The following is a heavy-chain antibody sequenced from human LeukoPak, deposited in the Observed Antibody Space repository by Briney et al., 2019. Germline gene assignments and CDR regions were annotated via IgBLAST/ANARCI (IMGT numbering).Heavy chain of an antibody. CDR1: GYTFTSYG. CDR3: ARGGVYSSSWYGGFRQFDY. J-gene: IGHJ4*02. CDR2: ISAYNGNT. V-gene: IGHV1-18*01. Sequence: GASVKVSCKASGYTFTSYGISWVRQAPGQGLEWMGWISAYNGNTNYAQKLQGRVTMTADTSTSTAYMELRSLRSDDTAVYYCARGGVYSSSWYGGFRQFDYWGQGTLVTVSS. D-gene: IGHD6-13*01.